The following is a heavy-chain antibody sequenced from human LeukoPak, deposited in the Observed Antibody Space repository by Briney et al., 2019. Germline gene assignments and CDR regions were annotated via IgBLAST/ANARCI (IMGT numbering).Heavy chain of an antibody. CDR3: ARSKIATRRGDNGFDR. CDR1: GYTLTDYC. J-gene: IGHJ5*02. V-gene: IGHV1-2*02. Sequence: ASVTVSCKASGYTLTDYCMHWVRQAPGQGLEWMGWISPNSGGTNYAQNFQGRVTMTRDTSVSTANMELSSLGSDDSAVYYCARSKIATRRGDNGFDRWGQGTLVTVAS. CDR2: ISPNSGGT. D-gene: IGHD6-6*01.